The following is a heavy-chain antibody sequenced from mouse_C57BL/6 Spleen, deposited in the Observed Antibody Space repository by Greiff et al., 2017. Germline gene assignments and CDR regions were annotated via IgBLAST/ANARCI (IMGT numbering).Heavy chain of an antibody. Sequence: VQLQQSGPELVKPGASVKISCKASGYAFSSSWMNWVKQRPGQGLEWIGQIYPGDGDTNYNGKFKGKATLTADKSSSTACMQLSSLTSEDSAVYFCARDYEAYWGQGTLVTVSA. V-gene: IGHV1-82*01. CDR3: ARDYEAY. D-gene: IGHD2-4*01. CDR2: IYPGDGDT. CDR1: GYAFSSSW. J-gene: IGHJ3*01.